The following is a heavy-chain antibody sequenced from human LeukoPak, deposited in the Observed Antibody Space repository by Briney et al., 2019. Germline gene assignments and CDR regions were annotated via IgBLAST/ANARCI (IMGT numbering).Heavy chain of an antibody. J-gene: IGHJ4*02. CDR3: ARESGSSFDH. CDR1: GYSFTNYG. V-gene: IGHV1-18*01. D-gene: IGHD1-26*01. Sequence: ASVKVSCKAAGYSFTNYGITWVRQAPGQGPEWMGWITTYNGNTDYAQEFQGRVTMTRDTSTSTAYMELRSLRSDDTAVYYCARESGSSFDHWGQGTLVTVSS. CDR2: ITTYNGNT.